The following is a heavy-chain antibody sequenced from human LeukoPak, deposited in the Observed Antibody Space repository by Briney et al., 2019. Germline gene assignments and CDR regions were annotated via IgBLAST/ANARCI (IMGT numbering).Heavy chain of an antibody. J-gene: IGHJ3*02. CDR3: ARDGGSSRPSDAFDI. Sequence: PSQTLSLTCTVSGGSISSGGYYWGWIRQHPGKGLEWIGYIYYSGSTYYNPSLKSRVTISVDTSKNQFSLKLSSVTAADTAVYYCARDGGSSRPSDAFDIWGQGTMVTVSS. V-gene: IGHV4-31*03. CDR1: GGSISSGGYY. CDR2: IYYSGST. D-gene: IGHD6-13*01.